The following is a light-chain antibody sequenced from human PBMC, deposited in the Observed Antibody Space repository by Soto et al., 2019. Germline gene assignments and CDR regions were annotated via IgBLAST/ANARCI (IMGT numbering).Light chain of an antibody. CDR1: SSDIGGYNH. Sequence: QAVLTQPASVSGSPGQWITISCTGASSDIGGYNHVSWYQQHPGKAPKLIIYNVSHRPSGVSARFSGSKYGNTASLIIAGLQAEDEADYFCSAYPNTSPHVIFGGVTKLTVL. CDR2: NVS. CDR3: SAYPNTSPHVI. J-gene: IGLJ2*01. V-gene: IGLV2-14*03.